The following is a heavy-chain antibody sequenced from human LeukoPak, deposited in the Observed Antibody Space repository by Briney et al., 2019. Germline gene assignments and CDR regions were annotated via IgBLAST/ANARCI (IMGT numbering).Heavy chain of an antibody. Sequence: KPSETLSLTCTVSGGSISSYYWSWIRQPPGKGLEWIGYIYYSGTTNYNPSLKSRVTISVDTSKNQFSLKLSSVAAADTAVYYCARGVAAAQYGYWGQGTLVTVSS. CDR3: ARGVAAAQYGY. J-gene: IGHJ4*02. V-gene: IGHV4-59*01. CDR1: GGSISSYY. D-gene: IGHD6-13*01. CDR2: IYYSGTT.